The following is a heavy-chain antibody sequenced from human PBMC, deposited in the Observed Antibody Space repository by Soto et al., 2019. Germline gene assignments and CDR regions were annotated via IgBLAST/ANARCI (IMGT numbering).Heavy chain of an antibody. CDR2: ISAYNSNA. V-gene: IGHV1-18*01. J-gene: IGHJ4*02. D-gene: IGHD2-8*02. CDR3: ARVDTYCTGISCFDY. CDR1: GYTFTNYG. Sequence: ASVKVSCKASGYTFTNYGISWVRQAPGQGLEWMGWISAYNSNADFAQNLQDRVTMTADTSTRIAYMELRSLTSDDTAVYYCARVDTYCTGISCFDYWGQGTQVTVSS.